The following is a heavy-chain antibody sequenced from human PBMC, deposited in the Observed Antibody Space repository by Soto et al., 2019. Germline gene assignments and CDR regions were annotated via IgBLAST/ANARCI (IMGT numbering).Heavy chain of an antibody. D-gene: IGHD3-22*01. CDR1: GFTFSNYA. CDR2: MSFDGSNK. V-gene: IGHV3-30*18. Sequence: GGSLRLSCAASGFTFSNYAMNWVRQAPGKGLEWVTVMSFDGSNKYYADSVKGRFTISRDNSKNTVYLQMNSLKTEDSAVYYCAKARRSYDSSGYCFDYWGQGPLVTVSS. CDR3: AKARRSYDSSGYCFDY. J-gene: IGHJ4*02.